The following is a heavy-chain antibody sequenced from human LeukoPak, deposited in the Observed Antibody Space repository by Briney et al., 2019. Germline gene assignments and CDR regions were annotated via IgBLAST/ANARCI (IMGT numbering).Heavy chain of an antibody. CDR1: GFTFSSYG. CDR3: AKDLEPAATYYYYGMDV. V-gene: IGHV3-30*18. CDR2: ISYDGSNK. D-gene: IGHD2-2*01. Sequence: GRSLRLSCAASGFTFSSYGVHWVHQALGKGLDCVAVISYDGSNKYYADSVKGRFTISRDNSKNTLYLQMNSLRAEDTAVYYCAKDLEPAATYYYYGMDVWGQGTTVTVSS. J-gene: IGHJ6*02.